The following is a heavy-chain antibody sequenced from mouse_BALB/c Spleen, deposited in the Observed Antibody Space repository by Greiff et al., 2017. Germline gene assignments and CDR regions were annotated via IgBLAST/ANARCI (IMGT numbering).Heavy chain of an antibody. J-gene: IGHJ3*01. CDR3: ARGDGYYVGWFAY. Sequence: EVQLQESGAELVRPGALVKLSCKASGFNIKDYYMHWVKQRPEQGLEWIGWIDPENGNTIYDPKFQGKASITADTSSNTAYLQLSSLTSEDTAVYYCARGDGYYVGWFAYWGQGTLVTVSA. CDR1: GFNIKDYY. CDR2: IDPENGNT. V-gene: IGHV14-1*02. D-gene: IGHD2-3*01.